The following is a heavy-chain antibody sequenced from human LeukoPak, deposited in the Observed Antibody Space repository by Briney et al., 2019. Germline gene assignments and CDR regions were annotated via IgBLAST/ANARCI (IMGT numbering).Heavy chain of an antibody. CDR1: RFTFSSYG. D-gene: IGHD4-17*01. Sequence: GGSLRLSCVASRFTFSSYGMGWVRRAPGKGLKWVSTISGSGAITYYADSVKGRFTISRDNSKNTLYLQMNSLRVDDTAVYYCAKNDYGDYHNWFDPWGQGTLVTVSS. CDR3: AKNDYGDYHNWFDP. J-gene: IGHJ5*02. V-gene: IGHV3-23*01. CDR2: ISGSGAIT.